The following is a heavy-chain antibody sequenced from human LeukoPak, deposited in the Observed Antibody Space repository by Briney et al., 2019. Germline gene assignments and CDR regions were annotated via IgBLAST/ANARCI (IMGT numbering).Heavy chain of an antibody. Sequence: ETLSLTCTVSGGSISSSSYYWGWIRQPPGKGLEWVANIKQDGSEKYYVDSVKGRFTISRDNAKNSLYLQMNSLRAEDTAVYYCAREAIAAAGTFDYWGQGTLVTVSS. CDR3: AREAIAAAGTFDY. D-gene: IGHD6-13*01. CDR2: IKQDGSEK. J-gene: IGHJ4*02. V-gene: IGHV3-7*01. CDR1: GGSISSSSYY.